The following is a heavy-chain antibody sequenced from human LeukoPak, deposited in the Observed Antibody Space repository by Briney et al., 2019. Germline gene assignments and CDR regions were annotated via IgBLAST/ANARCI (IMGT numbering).Heavy chain of an antibody. J-gene: IGHJ4*02. V-gene: IGHV3-30*18. D-gene: IGHD2-8*01. CDR3: AKDGCTNGVCYYFDY. CDR2: ISYDGSNK. Sequence: GGSLRLSCAASGFTFSSYAMSWVRQAPGKGLEWVAVISYDGSNKYYADSVKGRFTISRDNSKNTLYLQMNSLRAEDTAVYYCAKDGCTNGVCYYFDYWGQGTLVTVSS. CDR1: GFTFSSYA.